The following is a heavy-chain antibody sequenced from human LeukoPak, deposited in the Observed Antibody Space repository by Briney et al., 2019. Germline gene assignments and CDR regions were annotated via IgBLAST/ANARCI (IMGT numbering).Heavy chain of an antibody. V-gene: IGHV4-34*01. D-gene: IGHD4-17*01. Sequence: PSETLSLTCAVYGGSFSGYYWSWTRQSPGKGLEWIGEINHSGSTNYNPSLKSRVTISVDTSKNQFSLKLSSVTAADTAVYYCARTPGDYYNWFDPWGQGTLVTVSS. CDR1: GGSFSGYY. CDR3: ARTPGDYYNWFDP. CDR2: INHSGST. J-gene: IGHJ5*02.